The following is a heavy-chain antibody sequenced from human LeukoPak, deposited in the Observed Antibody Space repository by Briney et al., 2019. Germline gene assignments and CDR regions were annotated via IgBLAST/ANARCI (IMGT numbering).Heavy chain of an antibody. J-gene: IGHJ6*03. Sequence: GGSLRLSCAASGFTFSSYGMHWVRQAPGKGLEWVAFIRYDGSNKYYADSVKGRFTISRDNSKNTLYLQMNSLRAEDTAVYYCAKDSCSSTSCLVYYYYYMDVWGKGTTVTVSS. CDR1: GFTFSSYG. CDR3: AKDSCSSTSCLVYYYYYMDV. D-gene: IGHD2-2*01. CDR2: IRYDGSNK. V-gene: IGHV3-30*02.